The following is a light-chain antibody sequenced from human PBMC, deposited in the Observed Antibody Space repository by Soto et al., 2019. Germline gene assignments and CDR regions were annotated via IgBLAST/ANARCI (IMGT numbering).Light chain of an antibody. CDR1: HRLNTY. Sequence: AIRMTQSPSSLSASIGDRVTFTCRASHRLNTYLAWYQQTPGKAPKLLIYGASTLQSGVPSRFSGSGSGTAFTLLISSLQSEDFATYYWQQYFSYPYTFGLGSKLEIK. V-gene: IGKV1-8*01. CDR2: GAS. CDR3: QQYFSYPYT. J-gene: IGKJ2*01.